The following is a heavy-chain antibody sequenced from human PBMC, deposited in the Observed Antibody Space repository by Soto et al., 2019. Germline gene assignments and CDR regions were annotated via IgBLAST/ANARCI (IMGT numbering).Heavy chain of an antibody. J-gene: IGHJ5*01. D-gene: IGHD1-1*01. CDR2: VHISGHG. Sequence: PSETLSLTCTLSGGSVRAPDWWNCVRQSPDKGLEWIAEVHISGHGNYNPSLRSRVSVSIDSSKNQFYLNLNSVTAADTAIYYCARVRQGCSANNCYFDPWGQGTQVTVSS. CDR3: ARVRQGCSANNCYFDP. V-gene: IGHV4-4*02. CDR1: GGSVRAPDW.